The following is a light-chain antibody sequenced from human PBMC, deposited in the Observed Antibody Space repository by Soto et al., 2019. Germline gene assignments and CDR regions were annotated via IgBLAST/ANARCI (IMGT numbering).Light chain of an antibody. Sequence: DTQVPDFPSCLSASVPACVHMPYPASQAINNYLDWYQQKSGKAPNLLIYAASDLQTGVPSRFSGSGSGTEFTFTIRSLQPEDFATYYCQQHDSHPLTFGGGTKVDIK. V-gene: IGKV1-33*01. CDR3: QQHDSHPLT. CDR1: QAINNY. J-gene: IGKJ4*01. CDR2: AAS.